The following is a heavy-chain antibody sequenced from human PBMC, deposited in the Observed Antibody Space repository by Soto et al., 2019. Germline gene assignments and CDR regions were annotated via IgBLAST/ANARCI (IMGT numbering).Heavy chain of an antibody. J-gene: IGHJ6*02. CDR1: GYTFTGYY. CDR2: INPNSGGT. Sequence: ASVKVSCKASGYTFTGYYMHWVRQAPGQGLEWMGWINPNSGGTNYAQKFQGWVTMTRDTSISTAYMELSRLRSDDTAVYYCARDGTYYYGSDTYYGMDVWGQGTTVTGSS. CDR3: ARDGTYYYGSDTYYGMDV. D-gene: IGHD3-10*01. V-gene: IGHV1-2*04.